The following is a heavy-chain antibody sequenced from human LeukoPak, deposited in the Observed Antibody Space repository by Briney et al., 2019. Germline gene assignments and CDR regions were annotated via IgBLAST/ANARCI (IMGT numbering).Heavy chain of an antibody. Sequence: ASVKVSCKASGYTFTGYYMHWVRQAPGQGLEWMGWINPNSGGTNYAQKFQGRVTMTRDTSISTAYMELSRLRSDDTAVYYCARGAVAGGHYFDYWGQGTLVTVSS. CDR1: GYTFTGYY. D-gene: IGHD6-19*01. CDR3: ARGAVAGGHYFDY. CDR2: INPNSGGT. J-gene: IGHJ4*02. V-gene: IGHV1-2*02.